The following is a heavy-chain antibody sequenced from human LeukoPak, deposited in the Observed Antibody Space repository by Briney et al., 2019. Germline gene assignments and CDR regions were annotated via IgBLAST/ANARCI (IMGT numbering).Heavy chain of an antibody. CDR3: AKGLGSGWYLFEY. V-gene: IGHV3-53*01. CDR2: IYSGGST. J-gene: IGHJ4*02. Sequence: SGGSLRLSCAASGFTVSSNYMSWVRQAPGKGLEWVSVIYSGGSTYYADSVKGRFTISRDDSKNTLYVQMNSLRAEDTAVYYCAKGLGSGWYLFEYWGQGTLVTVSS. CDR1: GFTVSSNY. D-gene: IGHD6-19*01.